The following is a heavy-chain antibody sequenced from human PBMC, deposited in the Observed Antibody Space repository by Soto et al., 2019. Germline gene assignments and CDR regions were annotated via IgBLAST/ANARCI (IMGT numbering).Heavy chain of an antibody. D-gene: IGHD6-13*01. CDR2: ISAYNGNT. CDR1: GYTFTSYG. J-gene: IGHJ6*02. CDR3: ARELGSSSYIEYYYYYGMDV. Sequence: QVQLVQSGAEVKKPGASVKVSCKASGYTFTSYGISWVRQAPGQGLEWMGWISAYNGNTNYAQKLQGRVTMTTDTATSTAYMELRRLRSDDTAVYYCARELGSSSYIEYYYYYGMDVWGQGTTVTVSS. V-gene: IGHV1-18*01.